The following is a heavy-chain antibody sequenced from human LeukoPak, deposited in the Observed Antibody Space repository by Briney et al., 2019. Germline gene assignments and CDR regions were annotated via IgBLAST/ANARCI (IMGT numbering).Heavy chain of an antibody. CDR3: ATAFFLRDYVWGSYRYTFDY. CDR1: GYTLTELS. CDR2: FDPEEGET. J-gene: IGHJ4*02. D-gene: IGHD3-16*02. Sequence: ASVKVSCKVSGYTLTELSMHWVRQAPGKGLEWMGGFDPEEGETIYAQKFQGRVTMTEDTSTDTAYMELSSLRSEDTAVYYCATAFFLRDYVWGSYRYTFDYWGQGTLVTVSS. V-gene: IGHV1-24*01.